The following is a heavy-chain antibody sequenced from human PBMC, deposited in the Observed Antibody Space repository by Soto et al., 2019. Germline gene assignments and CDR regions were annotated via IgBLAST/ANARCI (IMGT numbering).Heavy chain of an antibody. Sequence: GGSLRLSCAASGFTFSSYAMSWVRQAPGKGLEWVSAISGSGGSTYYADSVKGRFTISRDNSKNTLYLQMNSLRAEDTAVYYCAKDRGMGYDILTGYYRDAFDIWGQGTMVTVS. J-gene: IGHJ3*02. CDR2: ISGSGGST. CDR1: GFTFSSYA. CDR3: AKDRGMGYDILTGYYRDAFDI. V-gene: IGHV3-23*01. D-gene: IGHD3-9*01.